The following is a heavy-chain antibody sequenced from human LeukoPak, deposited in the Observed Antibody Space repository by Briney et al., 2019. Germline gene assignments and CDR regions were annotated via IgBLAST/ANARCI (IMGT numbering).Heavy chain of an antibody. J-gene: IGHJ3*02. V-gene: IGHV3-74*01. CDR2: INSDVSDT. Sequence: GGSLRLSCAASGFTFSSYSMNWVRQAPGKGLVWVSRINSDVSDTSCAASVKGRFTISRDNAKNTLYLQMNSLRAEDTAVYYCARSFADSSGYHYVDSFDIWGRGTMVTVSS. D-gene: IGHD3-22*01. CDR3: ARSFADSSGYHYVDSFDI. CDR1: GFTFSSYS.